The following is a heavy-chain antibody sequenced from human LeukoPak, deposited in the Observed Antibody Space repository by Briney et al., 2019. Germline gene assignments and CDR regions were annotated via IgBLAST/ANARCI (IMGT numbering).Heavy chain of an antibody. CDR1: GGSLSSGSYY. CDR3: ATSPHTDAFDI. Sequence: SETLSLTCTVSGGSLSSGSYYWSWIRQPAGRGLEWIRRIYTSGSTNYNPSLKSRVTKSVDKSKNQVSLKLSSVTAADTSVYYCATSPHTDAFDIWGQGTMVTVSS. J-gene: IGHJ3*02. V-gene: IGHV4-61*02. CDR2: IYTSGST.